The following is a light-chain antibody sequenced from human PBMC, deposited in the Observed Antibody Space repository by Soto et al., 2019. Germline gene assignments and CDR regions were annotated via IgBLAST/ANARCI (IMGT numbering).Light chain of an antibody. CDR1: QDISTW. CDR2: KAS. V-gene: IGKV1-5*03. CDR3: QQYNTYPFT. J-gene: IGKJ2*01. Sequence: DIHMTQSPSTLSASAGDRINITCRASQDISTWLAWYQQKPGKAPKLLIYKASSLESEVPSRFSGSGSGTEFTLTINSLQPDDFASYFCQQYNTYPFTFGQGTKLDIQ.